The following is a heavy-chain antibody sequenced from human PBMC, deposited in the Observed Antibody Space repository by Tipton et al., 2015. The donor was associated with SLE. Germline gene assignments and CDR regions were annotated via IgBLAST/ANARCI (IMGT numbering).Heavy chain of an antibody. J-gene: IGHJ4*02. Sequence: TLSLTCTVSGGSISSYYWSWIRQPPGKGLEWIGYIYTSGSTNYNPSLKSRVTISVDTSKNQFSLKLSSVTAADTAVYYCARHTRDYYYFDYWGQGTLVTVSS. V-gene: IGHV4-4*09. CDR1: GGSISSYY. D-gene: IGHD2/OR15-2a*01. CDR3: ARHTRDYYYFDY. CDR2: IYTSGST.